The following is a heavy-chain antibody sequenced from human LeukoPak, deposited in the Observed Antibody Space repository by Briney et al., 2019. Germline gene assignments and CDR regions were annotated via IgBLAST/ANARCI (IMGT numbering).Heavy chain of an antibody. CDR1: GGSFSGYY. Sequence: SETLSLTCAVYGGSFSGYYWSWIRQPPGKGLEWIGEINHSGSTNYNPSLKSRVTIPVDTSKNQFSLKLSSVTAADTAVYFCARLGFGSGRFNYSYYYYLDVWGKGITVTVSS. CDR2: INHSGST. J-gene: IGHJ6*03. D-gene: IGHD3-10*01. CDR3: ARLGFGSGRFNYSYYYYLDV. V-gene: IGHV4-34*01.